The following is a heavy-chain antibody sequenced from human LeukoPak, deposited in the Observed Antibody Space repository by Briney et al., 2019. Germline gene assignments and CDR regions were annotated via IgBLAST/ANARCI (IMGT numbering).Heavy chain of an antibody. CDR2: ISSSDTTK. V-gene: IGHV3-48*03. D-gene: IGHD1-1*01. CDR1: GFTFSSYE. CDR3: ARERYEMDV. Sequence: PGGSLRLSCAASGFTFSSYEMNWVRQAPGKGLEWISYISSSDTTKNYADSVKGRFTISRDNAKNSLYLQMNSLRAEDTAVYYCARERYEMDVWGKGTPVTVSS. J-gene: IGHJ6*04.